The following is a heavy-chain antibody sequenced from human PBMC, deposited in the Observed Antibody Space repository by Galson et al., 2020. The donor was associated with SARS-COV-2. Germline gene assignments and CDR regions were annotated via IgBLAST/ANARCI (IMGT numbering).Heavy chain of an antibody. Sequence: PGGSLRLSCAASGFSVSSNYMSWVRQAPGMGLEWVSVIYTGGNIYYADSVKGRVTISRDNSKNTLYLQMNTLRADDTAVYYCARGYCSGGNCYAVYFGYWGQGTLVTVSS. V-gene: IGHV3-53*01. CDR3: ARGYCSGGNCYAVYFGY. D-gene: IGHD2-15*01. CDR1: GFSVSSNY. CDR2: IYTGGNI. J-gene: IGHJ4*02.